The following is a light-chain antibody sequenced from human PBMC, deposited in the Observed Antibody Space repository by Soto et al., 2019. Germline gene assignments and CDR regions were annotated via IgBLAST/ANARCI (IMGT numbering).Light chain of an antibody. V-gene: IGKV3-15*01. CDR3: LQYNNWSHT. Sequence: EIVMTQYPATLSVSPGERATLSCRASQSVISNLVWYQQKPGQAHRLLIFGASTRATGIPARFSGNGSGTEFTLTISSLQSEDFAVDYCLQYNNWSHTFGQGTKLEIK. J-gene: IGKJ2*01. CDR2: GAS. CDR1: QSVISN.